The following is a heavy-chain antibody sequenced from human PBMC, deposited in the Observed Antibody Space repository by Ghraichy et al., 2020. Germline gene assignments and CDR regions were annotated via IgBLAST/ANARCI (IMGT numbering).Heavy chain of an antibody. D-gene: IGHD5-12*01. CDR2: IYYSGST. CDR3: ARGVVATSGMDV. CDR1: GGSISSYY. V-gene: IGHV4-59*01. Sequence: SETLSLTCTVSGGSISSYYWSWIRQPPGKGLEWIGYIYYSGSTNYNPSLKSRVTISVDTSKNQFSLKLSSVTAADTAVYYCARGVVATSGMDVWGQGTTVTVSS. J-gene: IGHJ6*02.